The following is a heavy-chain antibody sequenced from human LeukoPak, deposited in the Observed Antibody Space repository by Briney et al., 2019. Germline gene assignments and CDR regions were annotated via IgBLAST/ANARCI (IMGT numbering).Heavy chain of an antibody. CDR1: GYTFTSYD. D-gene: IGHD2-21*02. V-gene: IGHV1-8*01. Sequence: ASVKVSCKASGYTFTSYDINWVRQATGQGLEWMGWMNPNSGNTGYAQKFQGRVTMTRNTSISTAYMELSSLRSEDTAVYYCARGIVVVTATSPAEYFQHWGQGTLVTVSS. J-gene: IGHJ1*01. CDR2: MNPNSGNT. CDR3: ARGIVVVTATSPAEYFQH.